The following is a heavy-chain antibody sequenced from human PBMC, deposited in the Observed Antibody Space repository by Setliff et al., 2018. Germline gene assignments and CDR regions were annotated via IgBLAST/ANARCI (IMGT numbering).Heavy chain of an antibody. CDR1: GYSFTNYW. CDR3: ARQAVAGSDAFDI. V-gene: IGHV5-51*01. D-gene: IGHD6-19*01. J-gene: IGHJ3*02. CDR2: IYPGDSDT. Sequence: GETLKISCKGSGYSFTNYWIGWVRQMPGKGLEWMGIIYPGDSDTRYSPSFQGQVTISADKSISTAYLQWSSLKASDTAMYYCARQAVAGSDAFDIWGQGTMVTVSS.